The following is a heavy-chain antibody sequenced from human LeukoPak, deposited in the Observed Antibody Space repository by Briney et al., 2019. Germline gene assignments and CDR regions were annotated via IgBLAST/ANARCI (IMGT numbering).Heavy chain of an antibody. CDR3: AKDYSGSWYYFDN. V-gene: IGHV3-30*18. CDR1: GFTFSSYG. CDR2: ISNDGSDK. Sequence: GGSLRLSCAASGFTFSSYGMHWVRQAPGKGLEWVAVISNDGSDKYYADSVKGRITISRDNSKNTLYLQLNSLRAEDTAVYYCAKDYSGSWYYFDNWGQGTLVTVSP. J-gene: IGHJ4*02. D-gene: IGHD6-13*01.